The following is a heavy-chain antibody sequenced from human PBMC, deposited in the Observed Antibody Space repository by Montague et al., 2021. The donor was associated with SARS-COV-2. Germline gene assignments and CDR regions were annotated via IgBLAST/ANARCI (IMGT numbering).Heavy chain of an antibody. J-gene: IGHJ5*02. V-gene: IGHV4-39*01. CDR2: IYYSGST. CDR3: ARSPTYYHILTGYFNGPNWFDP. Sequence: SETLSLTCTVSSGSISSSSYYWGWIRQPPGKGLEWIGSIYYSGSTYYNPSLKSRVTISVDTSKNQFSLKLSSVTAADTAVYYCARSPTYYHILTGYFNGPNWFDPWGQGTLVTVSS. CDR1: SGSISSSSYY. D-gene: IGHD3-9*01.